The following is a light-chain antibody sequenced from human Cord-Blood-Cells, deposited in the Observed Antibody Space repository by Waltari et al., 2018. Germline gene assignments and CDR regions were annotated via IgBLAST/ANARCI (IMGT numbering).Light chain of an antibody. CDR2: WAS. CDR3: QQYYSTPPVT. CDR1: QSVLYSSNNKNY. Sequence: DIVMTQSPDSLAVSLGVRATINCKFSQSVLYSSNNKNYLAWYQQKPGQPPKLLIYWASTRESGVPDRFSGSGSGTDFTLTISSLQAEDVAVYYCQQYYSTPPVTFGGGTKVEIK. J-gene: IGKJ4*01. V-gene: IGKV4-1*01.